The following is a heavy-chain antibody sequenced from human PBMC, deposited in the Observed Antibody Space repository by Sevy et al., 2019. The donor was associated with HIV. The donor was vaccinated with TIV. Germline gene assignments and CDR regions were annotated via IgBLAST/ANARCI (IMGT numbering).Heavy chain of an antibody. CDR3: ARDCSSTSCLWGLEV. J-gene: IGHJ6*02. D-gene: IGHD2-2*01. V-gene: IGHV3-7*03. CDR2: IKVDGSEK. CDR1: GFTFRSYW. Sequence: GGSLRLSCAVSGFTFRSYWMSWVRQAPGKGLEWVAHIKVDGSEKYHVDSVKGRFTISRDNAKNSLFLQMNSLRVEDTAVYYCARDCSSTSCLWGLEVWGQGTAVTVSS.